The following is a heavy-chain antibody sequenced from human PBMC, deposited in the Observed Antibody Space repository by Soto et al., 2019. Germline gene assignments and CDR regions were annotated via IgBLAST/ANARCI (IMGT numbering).Heavy chain of an antibody. J-gene: IGHJ6*02. V-gene: IGHV1-69*13. CDR1: GDTFSSYA. CDR2: IIPIFGSA. Sequence: ASVKVSCKASGDTFSSYAFTWVRQAPGQGLEWMGGIIPIFGSAIYAQKFQGRVTITADESTSTAYMELSSLRSEDTAVYYCARVVRYCSGVSCARAHYYYGMDVWGQATTVTVSS. CDR3: ARVVRYCSGVSCARAHYYYGMDV. D-gene: IGHD2-15*01.